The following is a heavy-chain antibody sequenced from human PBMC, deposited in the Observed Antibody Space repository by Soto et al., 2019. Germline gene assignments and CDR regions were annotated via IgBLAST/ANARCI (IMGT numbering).Heavy chain of an antibody. V-gene: IGHV3-11*06. CDR1: GFTFSDYY. CDR3: ARPSRIAAAGTGAFDI. J-gene: IGHJ3*02. CDR2: ISSSSSYT. D-gene: IGHD6-13*01. Sequence: SCAASGFTFSDYYMSWIRQAPGKGLEWVSYISSSSSYTNYADSVKGRFTISRDNAKNSLYLQMNSLRAEDTAVYYCARPSRIAAAGTGAFDIWGQGTMVTVSS.